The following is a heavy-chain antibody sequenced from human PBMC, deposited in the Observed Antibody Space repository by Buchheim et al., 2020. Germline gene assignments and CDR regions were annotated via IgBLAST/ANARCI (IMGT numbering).Heavy chain of an antibody. CDR3: VRDGSSDYYDSSGLDY. V-gene: IGHV3-33*01. CDR1: GFTFSSYG. D-gene: IGHD3-22*01. CDR2: IWYDGSNK. J-gene: IGHJ4*01. Sequence: QVQLVESGGGVVQPGRSLRLSCAASGFTFSSYGMHWVRQAPGKGLEWVAVIWYDGSNKYYADSVKGRFTISRDNSTNTLYLQMDSLRAEDTAVYYCVRDGSSDYYDSSGLDYWGQGTL.